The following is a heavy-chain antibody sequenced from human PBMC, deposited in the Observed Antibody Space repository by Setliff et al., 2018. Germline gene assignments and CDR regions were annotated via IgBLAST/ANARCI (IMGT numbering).Heavy chain of an antibody. CDR3: ARVQKTYYYDSSGYYPYYFDY. CDR1: GFTFSDYY. V-gene: IGHV3-11*04. Sequence: PGGSLRLSCAASGFTFSDYYMSWIRQAPGKGLEWVSYISSSGSTIYYADSVKGRFTISRDNAKNSLYLQMNSLRAEDKAVYYCARVQKTYYYDSSGYYPYYFDYWGQGTLVTVSS. D-gene: IGHD3-22*01. J-gene: IGHJ4*02. CDR2: ISSSGSTI.